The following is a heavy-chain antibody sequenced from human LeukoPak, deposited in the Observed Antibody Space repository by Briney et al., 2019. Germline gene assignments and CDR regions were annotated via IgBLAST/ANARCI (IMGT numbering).Heavy chain of an antibody. CDR3: ARKYAYYDSSGFKDY. J-gene: IGHJ4*02. Sequence: SETLSLTCAVYGGSFSGYYWSWIRQPPGKGLEWIGEINHSGSTNYNPSLKGRVTISVDTSKNQFSLKLSSVTAADTAVYYCARKYAYYDSSGFKDYWGQGTLVTVSS. V-gene: IGHV4-34*01. CDR2: INHSGST. CDR1: GGSFSGYY. D-gene: IGHD3-22*01.